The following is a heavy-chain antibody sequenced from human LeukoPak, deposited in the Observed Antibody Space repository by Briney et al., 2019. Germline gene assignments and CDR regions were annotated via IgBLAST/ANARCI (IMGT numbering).Heavy chain of an antibody. D-gene: IGHD3-10*01. V-gene: IGHV1-8*01. CDR1: GYTFTSYD. Sequence: ASVKVSCKASGYTFTSYDINWVRQATGQGLEWMGWMNPNSGNTGYAQKFQGRVTMTRNTSISTAYMELSSLRSEDTAVYYCARGPNYYGSGSYYMHWFDPWGQGTLVTVSS. CDR3: ARGPNYYGSGSYYMHWFDP. CDR2: MNPNSGNT. J-gene: IGHJ5*02.